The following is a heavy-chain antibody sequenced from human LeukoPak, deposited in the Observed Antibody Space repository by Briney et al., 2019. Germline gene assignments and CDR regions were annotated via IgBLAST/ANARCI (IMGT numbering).Heavy chain of an antibody. D-gene: IGHD6-13*01. CDR3: ARDSAGNDY. V-gene: IGHV3-7*01. CDR2: IKQDGSEK. CDR1: GFTFSTYW. J-gene: IGHJ4*02. Sequence: GGSLRLSCAASGFTFSTYWLSWVRQAPGKGLEWVANIKQDGSEKYYVDSVKGRFTISRDNAKNSLYLQMNSLRAEDTAMYYCARDSAGNDYWGQGTLVTVSS.